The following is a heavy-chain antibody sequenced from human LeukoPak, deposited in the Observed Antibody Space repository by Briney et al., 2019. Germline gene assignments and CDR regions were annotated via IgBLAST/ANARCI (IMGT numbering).Heavy chain of an antibody. V-gene: IGHV3-48*03. J-gene: IGHJ4*02. CDR2: ISSSGSTI. Sequence: GGSLRLSCAASGFTFSSYEMNWVRQAPGKGLEWVSYISSSGSTIYYADSVKGRFTISRDNAKNSLYLQMNSLRAEDTAAYYCARWWGDIVVVPAEKNPYWGQGTLVTVSS. CDR3: ARWWGDIVVVPAEKNPY. D-gene: IGHD2-2*01. CDR1: GFTFSSYE.